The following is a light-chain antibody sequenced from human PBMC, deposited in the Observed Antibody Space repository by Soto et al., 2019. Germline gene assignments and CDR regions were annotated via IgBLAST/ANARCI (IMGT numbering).Light chain of an antibody. CDR2: EVN. CDR1: SSDFGNYNL. J-gene: IGLJ1*01. V-gene: IGLV2-23*02. CDR3: CSFTSSNTHV. Sequence: QSALTQPASVPGSPGQSITISCTGTSSDFGNYNLVSWYQQHPGKVPKLILFEVNKRPSGVSGRFSGSKSGNTASLTISGLQAEDEVDYYCCSFTSSNTHVFGTGTKLTVL.